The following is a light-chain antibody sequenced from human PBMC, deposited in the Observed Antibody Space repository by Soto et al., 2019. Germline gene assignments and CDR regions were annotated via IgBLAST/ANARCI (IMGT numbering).Light chain of an antibody. J-gene: IGLJ2*01. CDR2: DVS. V-gene: IGLV2-11*01. CDR3: CSYAGEV. Sequence: QSALTQPRSVSGSPGQSVTICCTGTSSDVGGYNYVSWYQQHPGKAPKLMIYDVSKRPSGVPDRFSGSKSGNTASLTISGLQAGDEADYDCCSYAGEVFGGGTKLTVL. CDR1: SSDVGGYNY.